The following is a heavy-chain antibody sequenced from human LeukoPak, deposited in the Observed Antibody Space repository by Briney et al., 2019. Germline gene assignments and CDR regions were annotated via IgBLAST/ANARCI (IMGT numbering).Heavy chain of an antibody. D-gene: IGHD2-21*01. CDR1: GGSISSYY. J-gene: IGHJ3*02. CDR3: ARGNQLLSHTFDI. Sequence: SETLSLTCTVSGGSISSYYWSWIRQPPGKGLEWIGYIYYSGSTNYNPSLKSRVTISVDTPKNQFSLKLSSVTAADTAVYYCARGNQLLSHTFDIWGQGTMVTVSS. V-gene: IGHV4-59*01. CDR2: IYYSGST.